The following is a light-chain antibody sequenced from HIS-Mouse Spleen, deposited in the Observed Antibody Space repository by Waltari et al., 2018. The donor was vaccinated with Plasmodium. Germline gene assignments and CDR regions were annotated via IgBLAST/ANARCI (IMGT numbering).Light chain of an antibody. Sequence: QSVLTQPPSVSGAPGQRVTISCTGSSSNIGAGYDGHWYPQLPGTAPKLLSYGNSKRPPGVPDRFSGSNSGTPASLAITGLQAEDEADYYCQSYDSSLSGYVFGTGTKVTVL. V-gene: IGLV1-40*01. CDR2: GNS. J-gene: IGLJ1*01. CDR3: QSYDSSLSGYV. CDR1: SSNIGAGYD.